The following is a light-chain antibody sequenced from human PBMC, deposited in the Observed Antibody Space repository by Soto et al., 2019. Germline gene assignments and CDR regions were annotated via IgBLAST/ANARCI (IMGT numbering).Light chain of an antibody. CDR2: EVT. Sequence: QPALTQPASVSGSPGQSITISCTGTSSDVGNYNLVSWYQLHPGKAPKLMIYEVTKRPSGISNRFSGSKSGNTASLTISGLQAEDEADYYCCSYAGSSTVVFGGGTKLTVL. J-gene: IGLJ2*01. CDR3: CSYAGSSTVV. CDR1: SSDVGNYNL. V-gene: IGLV2-23*02.